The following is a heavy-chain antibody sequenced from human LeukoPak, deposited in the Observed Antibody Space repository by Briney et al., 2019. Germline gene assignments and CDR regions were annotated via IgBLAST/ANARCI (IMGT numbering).Heavy chain of an antibody. V-gene: IGHV4-61*02. J-gene: IGHJ6*03. Sequence: PSQTLSLTCTVSGGSISSGSYYWSWIRQPAGKGLEWIGRIYTSGSTNYSPSLKSRVTISVDTSKNQFSLKLSSVTAADTAVYYCARGGHLGYCSGGSCYSSYYYMDVWGKGTTVTVSS. CDR3: ARGGHLGYCSGGSCYSSYYYMDV. D-gene: IGHD2-15*01. CDR1: GGSISSGSYY. CDR2: IYTSGST.